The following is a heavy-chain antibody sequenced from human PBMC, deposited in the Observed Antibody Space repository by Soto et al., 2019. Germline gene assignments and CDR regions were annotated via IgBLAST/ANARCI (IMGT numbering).Heavy chain of an antibody. Sequence: GASVKVSCKASGYTFTSYYMHWVRQAPGQGLEWMGIINPSGGSTSYAQKFQGRVTMTRDTSTSTVYMELSSLRSEDTAVYYCARVPRGAVAGGNSYFDYWGQGTLVTVSS. CDR2: INPSGGST. V-gene: IGHV1-46*01. CDR3: ARVPRGAVAGGNSYFDY. CDR1: GYTFTSYY. D-gene: IGHD6-19*01. J-gene: IGHJ4*02.